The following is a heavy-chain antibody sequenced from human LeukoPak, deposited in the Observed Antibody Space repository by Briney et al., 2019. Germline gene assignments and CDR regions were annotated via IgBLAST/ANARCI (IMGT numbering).Heavy chain of an antibody. CDR2: ISSSGSTI. CDR1: GFTFSSYE. Sequence: GGSLRLSCAASGFTFSSYEMNWVRQAPGKGLEWVSYISSSGSTIYYADSVKGRFTISRDNAKNSLYLQMNSLRAEDTAVYYCARDRIDSSGDYDYWGQGTLVTVSS. V-gene: IGHV3-48*03. D-gene: IGHD3-22*01. J-gene: IGHJ4*02. CDR3: ARDRIDSSGDYDY.